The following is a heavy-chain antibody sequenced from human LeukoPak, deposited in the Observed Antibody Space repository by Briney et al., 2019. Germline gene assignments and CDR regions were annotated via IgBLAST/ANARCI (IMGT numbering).Heavy chain of an antibody. V-gene: IGHV3-30*18. Sequence: GGSLRLSCAASGFTFSSYGMHWVRQAPGKGLEWVAVISYDGSNKYYADSVKGRFTISRDNSKNTLYLQMNSLRAEDTAVYYCAKDYIDYWGQRTLVTVSS. CDR1: GFTFSSYG. CDR3: AKDYIDY. CDR2: ISYDGSNK. J-gene: IGHJ4*02.